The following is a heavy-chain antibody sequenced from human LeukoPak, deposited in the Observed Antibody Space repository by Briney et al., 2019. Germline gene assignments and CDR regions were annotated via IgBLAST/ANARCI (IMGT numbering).Heavy chain of an antibody. V-gene: IGHV1-46*01. CDR2: INPSGGST. CDR1: GYTFTSYY. Sequence: PGASVKVSCKASGYTFTSYYMHWVRQAPGQGLEWMGIINPSGGSTSYAQKFQGRVTMTRDTSISTAYMELSRLRSDDTAVYCCARAHVMVRGVPDYWGQGTLVTDSS. D-gene: IGHD3-10*01. CDR3: ARAHVMVRGVPDY. J-gene: IGHJ4*02.